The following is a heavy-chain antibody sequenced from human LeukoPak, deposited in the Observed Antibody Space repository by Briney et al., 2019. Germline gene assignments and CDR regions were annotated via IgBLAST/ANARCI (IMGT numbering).Heavy chain of an antibody. Sequence: PGGSLRLSCAASGFTFSSYGMHWVRQAPGKGLEWVAVIWYDGSNKYYADSVKGRFTISRDNSKNTLYLQMNGLRAEDTAVYYCAKVSPGYSSGFDYWGQGTLVTVSS. D-gene: IGHD6-19*01. CDR3: AKVSPGYSSGFDY. J-gene: IGHJ4*02. CDR2: IWYDGSNK. V-gene: IGHV3-33*06. CDR1: GFTFSSYG.